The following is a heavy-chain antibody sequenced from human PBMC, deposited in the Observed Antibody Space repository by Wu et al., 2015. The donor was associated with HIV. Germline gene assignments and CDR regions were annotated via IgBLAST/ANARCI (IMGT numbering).Heavy chain of an antibody. CDR2: INPTGDST. J-gene: IGHJ5*01. D-gene: IGHD1-1*01. Sequence: QVQLVQSGPEVRKPGASVKVSCKASQYFFTTYQVHWVRQAPGQGLEWMGAINPTGDSTDYAQKFQGRVIVTRDTSTNTVYLDLTSLRSDDTAIYYCATSTTALNWFDSWGQGALVTVSS. V-gene: IGHV1-46*01. CDR1: QYFFTTYQ. CDR3: ATSTTALNWFDS.